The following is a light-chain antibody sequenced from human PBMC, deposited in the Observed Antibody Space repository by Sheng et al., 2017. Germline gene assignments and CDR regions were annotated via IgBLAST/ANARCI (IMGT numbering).Light chain of an antibody. CDR1: QSVSSS. Sequence: EIVLRQSPGTLSLSLGETATLSCRASQSVSSSLAWYQQKPGQAPRLLIYGAFSRATGIPDRFSGGGSGTYFTLTISGLQPEDFATYYCQQTYRMPWTFGQGT. V-gene: IGKV3-20*01. CDR2: GAF. CDR3: QQTYRMPWT. J-gene: IGKJ1*01.